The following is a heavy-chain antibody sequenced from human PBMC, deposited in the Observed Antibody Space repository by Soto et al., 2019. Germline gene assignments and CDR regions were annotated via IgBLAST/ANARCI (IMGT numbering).Heavy chain of an antibody. Sequence: GGSLRLSCAASGFTFSSYAMSWVRQAPGKGLEWVSAISGSGGSTYYADSVKGRFTISRDNSKNTLYLQMNGLRAEDTAVYYCAKDYPVDTAMVTYYYFDYWGQGTLVTVSS. V-gene: IGHV3-23*01. CDR2: ISGSGGST. CDR1: GFTFSSYA. D-gene: IGHD5-18*01. J-gene: IGHJ4*02. CDR3: AKDYPVDTAMVTYYYFDY.